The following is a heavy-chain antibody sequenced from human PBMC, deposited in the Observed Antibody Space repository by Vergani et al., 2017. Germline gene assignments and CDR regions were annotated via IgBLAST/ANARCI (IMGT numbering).Heavy chain of an antibody. CDR1: GGSISSSSYY. Sequence: QLQLQESGPGLVKPSETLSLTCTVSGGSISSSSYYWGWIRQPPGKGLEWIGSIYYSGSTYYNPSLKSRVTISVDTSKNQFSLKLSSVTAADTAVYYCARDWDILAGYYKSNWFDPWGQGTLVTVSS. J-gene: IGHJ5*02. CDR2: IYYSGST. D-gene: IGHD3-9*01. V-gene: IGHV4-39*07. CDR3: ARDWDILAGYYKSNWFDP.